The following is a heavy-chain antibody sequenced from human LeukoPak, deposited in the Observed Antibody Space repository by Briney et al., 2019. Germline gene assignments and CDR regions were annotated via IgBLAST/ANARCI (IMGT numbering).Heavy chain of an antibody. CDR3: ARHVLGLELPYGTFVVAADLLNFDY. CDR2: IYYSGST. J-gene: IGHJ4*02. Sequence: SETPSLTCTVSGGSISSSSYYWGWIRQPPGKGLEWIGSIYYSGSTYYNPSLKSRVTISVDTSKNQFSLKLSSVTAADTAVYYCARHVLGLELPYGTFVVAADLLNFDYWGQGTLVTVSS. D-gene: IGHD1-7*01. V-gene: IGHV4-39*01. CDR1: GGSISSSSYY.